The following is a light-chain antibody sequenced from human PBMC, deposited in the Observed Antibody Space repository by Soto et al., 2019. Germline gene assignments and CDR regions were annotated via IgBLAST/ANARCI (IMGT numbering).Light chain of an antibody. CDR3: NSYTTSNTRQIV. V-gene: IGLV2-14*01. CDR2: DVS. J-gene: IGLJ1*01. Sequence: QSVLTQPASVSGSPGQSITISCTGTRSDVGGYNYVSWYQQHPGKAPKFMIYDVSNRPSGVSTRFSGSKSGNTASLTISGLQAEDEADYYCNSYTTSNTRQIVFGTGTKVTVL. CDR1: RSDVGGYNY.